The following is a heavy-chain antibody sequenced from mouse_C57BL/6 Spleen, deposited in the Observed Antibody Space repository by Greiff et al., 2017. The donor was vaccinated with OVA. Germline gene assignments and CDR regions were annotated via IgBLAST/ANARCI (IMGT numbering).Heavy chain of an antibody. CDR3: ARKGWDVGYFDV. CDR2: INPSNGGT. Sequence: QVQLKQSGTELVKPGASVKLSCKASGYTFTSYWMHWVKQRPGQGLEWIGNINPSNGGTNYNEKFKSKATLTVDKSSSTAYMQLSSLTSEDSAVYYCARKGWDVGYFDVWGTGTTVTVSS. J-gene: IGHJ1*03. CDR1: GYTFTSYW. V-gene: IGHV1-53*01. D-gene: IGHD3-3*01.